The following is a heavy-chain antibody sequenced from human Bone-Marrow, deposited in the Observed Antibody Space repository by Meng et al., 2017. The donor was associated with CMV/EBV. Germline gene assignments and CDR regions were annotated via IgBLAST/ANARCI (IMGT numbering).Heavy chain of an antibody. D-gene: IGHD3-3*01. V-gene: IGHV3-23*01. CDR2: ISGSGGST. CDR1: GFTVSSNY. J-gene: IGHJ6*02. Sequence: GGSLRLSCAASGFTVSSNYMSWVRQAPGKGLEWVSAISGSGGSTYYADSVKGRFTISRDNSKNTLYLQMNSLRAEDTAVYYCAKDHPYDFWSGYSSYYYYYGTDVWGQGTTVTVSS. CDR3: AKDHPYDFWSGYSSYYYYYGTDV.